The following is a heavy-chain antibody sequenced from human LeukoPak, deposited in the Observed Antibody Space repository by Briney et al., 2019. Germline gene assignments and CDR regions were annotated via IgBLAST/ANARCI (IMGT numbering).Heavy chain of an antibody. D-gene: IGHD3-10*01. V-gene: IGHV4-30-4*01. CDR1: GGSISSGDYY. J-gene: IGHJ4*02. Sequence: PSETLSLTCTVSGGSISSGDYYWSWIRQPPGKGLEWIGYIYYSGSTYYNPSLKSRVTISLDRSKNQFSLKLSSVTAADTAVYYCARDPGSGSYPYFDYWGQGTLVTVSS. CDR2: IYYSGST. CDR3: ARDPGSGSYPYFDY.